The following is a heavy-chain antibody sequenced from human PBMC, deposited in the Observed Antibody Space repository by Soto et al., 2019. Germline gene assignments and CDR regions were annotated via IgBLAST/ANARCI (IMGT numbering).Heavy chain of an antibody. Sequence: GASVKVSCKASGFTFTSSAMQWVRQARGQRLEWIGWIVVGSGNTNYAQKFQERVTITRDMSASTAYMELSSLRSEDTAVYYCAASTPGTTVTRWYDYYYGMDVWGQGTTVTVSS. CDR1: GFTFTSSA. V-gene: IGHV1-58*02. CDR3: AASTPGTTVTRWYDYYYGMDV. J-gene: IGHJ6*02. D-gene: IGHD4-17*01. CDR2: IVVGSGNT.